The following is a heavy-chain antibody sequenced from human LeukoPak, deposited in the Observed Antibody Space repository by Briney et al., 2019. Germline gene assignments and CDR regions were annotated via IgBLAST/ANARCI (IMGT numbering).Heavy chain of an antibody. Sequence: AASVKVSCKASGYTFTSYGISWVRQAPGQGLEWMGWISAYNGNTNYAQKLQGRVTMTTDTSTSTAYMELRSLRSDDTAVYYCARDIRYDSSGADAFDIWGQGTMVTVSS. D-gene: IGHD3-22*01. CDR1: GYTFTSYG. J-gene: IGHJ3*02. V-gene: IGHV1-18*01. CDR3: ARDIRYDSSGADAFDI. CDR2: ISAYNGNT.